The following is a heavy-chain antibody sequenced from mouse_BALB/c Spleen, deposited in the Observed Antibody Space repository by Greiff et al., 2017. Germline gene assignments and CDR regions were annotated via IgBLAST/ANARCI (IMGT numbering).Heavy chain of an antibody. CDR2: IYPGDGDT. D-gene: IGHD2-2*01. Sequence: VQLQQSGAELARPGASVKLSCKASGYTFTSYWMQWVKQRPGQGLEWIGAIYPGDGDTRYTQKFKGKATLTADKSSSTAYMQLSSLASEDSAVYYCARTDGYEGVDYWGQGTTLTVSS. CDR1: GYTFTSYW. J-gene: IGHJ2*01. V-gene: IGHV1-87*01. CDR3: ARTDGYEGVDY.